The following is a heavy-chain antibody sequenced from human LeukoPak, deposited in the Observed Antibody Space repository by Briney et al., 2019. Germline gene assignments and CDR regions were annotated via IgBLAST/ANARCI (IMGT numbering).Heavy chain of an antibody. V-gene: IGHV1-24*01. J-gene: IGHJ4*02. CDR3: ATTVGWLGGATSYFDY. Sequence: EASVKVSCKVSGYTLTELSMHWVRQAPGKGLEWMGGFDPEDDETIYAQKFQGRVTMTEDTSTDTAYMELSSLRSEDTAVYYCATTVGWLGGATSYFDYWGQGTLVTVSS. CDR1: GYTLTELS. CDR2: FDPEDDET. D-gene: IGHD1-26*01.